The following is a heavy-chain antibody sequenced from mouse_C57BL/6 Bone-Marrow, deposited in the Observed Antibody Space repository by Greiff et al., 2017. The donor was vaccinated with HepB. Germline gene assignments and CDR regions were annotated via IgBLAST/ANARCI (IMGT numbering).Heavy chain of an antibody. CDR2: IDPSDSYT. J-gene: IGHJ4*01. Sequence: QVQLQQPGAELVMPGASVKLSCKASGYTFTSYWMHWVKQRPGQGLEWIGEIDPSDSYTNYNQKFKGKSTLTVDKSSSTSYMQLSSLKSEDSAVYYCARYSRYAMDYWGQGTSVTVSS. CDR1: GYTFTSYW. CDR3: ARYSRYAMDY. V-gene: IGHV1-69*01. D-gene: IGHD2-12*01.